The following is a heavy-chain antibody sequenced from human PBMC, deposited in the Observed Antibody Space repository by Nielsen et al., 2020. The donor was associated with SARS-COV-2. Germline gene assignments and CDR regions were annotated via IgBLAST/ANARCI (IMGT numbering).Heavy chain of an antibody. CDR3: ARNRWFGESRYGMDV. V-gene: IGHV4-59*01. Sequence: SETLSLTCTVSGDSLSTSSLSWIRQPPGKGLEWIGDICYSGNTNYNPSLKSRVTISVDTSKNQFSLKLSSVTAADTAVYSCARNRWFGESRYGMDVWGQGTTVTVSS. CDR2: ICYSGNT. CDR1: GDSLSTSS. D-gene: IGHD3-10*01. J-gene: IGHJ6*02.